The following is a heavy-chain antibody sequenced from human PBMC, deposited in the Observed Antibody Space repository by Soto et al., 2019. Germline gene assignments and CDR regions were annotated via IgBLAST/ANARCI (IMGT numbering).Heavy chain of an antibody. V-gene: IGHV4-39*01. J-gene: IGHJ5*02. CDR1: GGSISSSSYY. Sequence: SETLSLTCTVSGGSISSSSYYWGWIRQPPGKGLEWIGSIYYSGSTYYNPSLKSRVTISVDTSKNQFSLKLSSVTAADTAVYYCARLRSTYYDFWSGTGWFDPWGQGTLVTVSS. CDR3: ARLRSTYYDFWSGTGWFDP. CDR2: IYYSGST. D-gene: IGHD3-3*01.